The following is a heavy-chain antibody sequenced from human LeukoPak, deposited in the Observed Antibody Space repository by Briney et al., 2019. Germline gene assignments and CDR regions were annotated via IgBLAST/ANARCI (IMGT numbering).Heavy chain of an antibody. CDR3: AREGAGTMVRGVPNWFDP. CDR1: GGTFSSYT. CDR2: IIPILGIA. J-gene: IGHJ5*02. Sequence: SVKVSCKASGGTFSSYTISWVRQAPGQGLEWMGRIIPILGIANYPQKFQGRVTITADKSTSTAYMELSSLRSEDTAVYYCAREGAGTMVRGVPNWFDPWGQGTLVTVSS. V-gene: IGHV1-69*04. D-gene: IGHD3-10*01.